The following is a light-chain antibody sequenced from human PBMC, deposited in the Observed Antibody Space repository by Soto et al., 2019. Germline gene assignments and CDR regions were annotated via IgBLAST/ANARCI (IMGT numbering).Light chain of an antibody. CDR2: DAS. V-gene: IGKV1-33*01. CDR3: QQYDNLPIT. J-gene: IGKJ4*01. Sequence: TQMTQSPSSLSASVGDRVTITCQASQGIRNNLNWYQQKPGKSPELLIYDASSLETGVPSRFSGSGSGTDFTFTISSLQPEDIATYYCQQYDNLPITFGGGTKVEIK. CDR1: QGIRNN.